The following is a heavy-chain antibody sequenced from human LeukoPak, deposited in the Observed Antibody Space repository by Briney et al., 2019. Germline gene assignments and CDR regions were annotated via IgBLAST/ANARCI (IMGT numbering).Heavy chain of an antibody. CDR2: ISSSGSTI. CDR1: GFTFSDYY. V-gene: IGHV3-11*01. Sequence: PGGSLRLSCGASGFTFSDYYMSWIRQAPGKGLEWVSYISSSGSTIYYADSVKGRFTISRDNAKNSLYLQMNSLRAEDTAVYYCARAPRFRLVGVPKGPFDPWGQGTLVTVSS. J-gene: IGHJ5*02. D-gene: IGHD1-26*01. CDR3: ARAPRFRLVGVPKGPFDP.